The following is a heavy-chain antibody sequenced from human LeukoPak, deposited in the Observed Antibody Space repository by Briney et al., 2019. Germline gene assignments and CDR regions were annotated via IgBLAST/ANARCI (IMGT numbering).Heavy chain of an antibody. CDR3: ARVYQLHYYYYMDV. CDR1: GYTFTSYG. J-gene: IGHJ6*03. Sequence: ASVKVSCKASGYTFTSYGISWVRQAPGQGLEWVGWISAYNGNTNYAQKLQGRVTMTTDTSTSTAYMELRSLRSDDTAVYYCARVYQLHYYYYMDVWGKGTTVTVSS. V-gene: IGHV1-18*01. D-gene: IGHD2-2*01. CDR2: ISAYNGNT.